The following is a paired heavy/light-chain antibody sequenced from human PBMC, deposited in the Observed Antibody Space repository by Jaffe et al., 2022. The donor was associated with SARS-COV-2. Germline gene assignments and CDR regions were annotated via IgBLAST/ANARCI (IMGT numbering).Heavy chain of an antibody. Sequence: EVQLVQSGGGLAKPGRSLRLSCAASGFIVGDHAVSWVRQAPGKGLEWIGFIRSKPYGGTTEKAASVKGRFTISRDDYKGIAYLHMDNLKTEDTAVYFCARERTGYGTSGSDLWGQGALVTVSS. CDR1: GFIVGDHA. J-gene: IGHJ5*02. CDR2: IRSKPYGGTT. CDR3: ARERTGYGTSGSDL. D-gene: IGHD2-15*01. V-gene: IGHV3-49*04.
Light chain of an antibody. Sequence: QSVLTQPPSVSGAPGQGVTISCTGSSSNIGAGYNVHWYQQLPGTVPKLLIYDTNNRPSGVPDRFSGSRSGPSASLAITGLQAEDEADYYCQSYDTSLSGVLFGGGTKLTVL. CDR1: SSNIGAGYN. J-gene: IGLJ2*01. CDR2: DTN. V-gene: IGLV1-40*01. CDR3: QSYDTSLSGVL.